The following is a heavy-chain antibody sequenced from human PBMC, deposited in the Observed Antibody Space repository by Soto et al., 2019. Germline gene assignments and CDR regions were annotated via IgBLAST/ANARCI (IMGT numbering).Heavy chain of an antibody. CDR1: GFTFSGYA. J-gene: IGHJ2*01. CDR2: ISGGGDAT. V-gene: IGHV3-23*01. Sequence: EVQLLDSGGGLVQPGGSLRLSCAASGFTFSGYALTWVRQAPGKGLEWVSAISGGGDATFYADSLKGRFTISRDNSKNALYLQMTTLRAEDTAVYYCARKVSGSTGRPDLWYFDLWGRGTLVTVSS. CDR3: ARKVSGSTGRPDLWYFDL. D-gene: IGHD3-10*01.